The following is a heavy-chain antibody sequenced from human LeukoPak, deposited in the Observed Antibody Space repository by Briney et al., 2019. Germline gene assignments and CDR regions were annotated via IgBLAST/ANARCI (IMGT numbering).Heavy chain of an antibody. J-gene: IGHJ3*02. CDR2: ISWNSGCI. V-gene: IGHV3-9*01. CDR1: GFTFDDYA. Sequence: GGSLRLSCAASGFTFDDYAMHWVRQAPGKGLEWVSGISWNSGCIGYADSVKGRFTISRDNAKNSLYLQMNSLRAEDTALYCCAKGGGYYDSSGEGIHDAFDIWGQGTMVTVSS. D-gene: IGHD3-22*01. CDR3: AKGGGYYDSSGEGIHDAFDI.